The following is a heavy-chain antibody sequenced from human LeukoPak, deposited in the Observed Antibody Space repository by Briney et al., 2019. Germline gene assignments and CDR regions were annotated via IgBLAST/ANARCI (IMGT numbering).Heavy chain of an antibody. CDR3: AKDFHQESSKRRYYYMDV. J-gene: IGHJ6*03. D-gene: IGHD1-26*01. Sequence: GGSLRLSCAASGFTFSSYGMHWVRQAPGKGLEWVAFIRYDGSNKYYADSVKGRFTISRDNSKNTLYLQMNSLRAEDTAVYYCAKDFHQESSKRRYYYMDVWGKGTTVTVSS. V-gene: IGHV3-30*02. CDR1: GFTFSSYG. CDR2: IRYDGSNK.